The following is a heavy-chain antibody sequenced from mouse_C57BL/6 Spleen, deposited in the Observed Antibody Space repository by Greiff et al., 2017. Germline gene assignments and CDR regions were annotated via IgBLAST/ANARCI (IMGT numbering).Heavy chain of an antibody. Sequence: VQLQQPGAELVRPGSSVKLSCKASGYTFTSYWMGWVKQRPGQGLEWIGNIYPSDSETHYNQKFKDKATLTVDKSSSTAYMQLSSLTSEDSAVYYCARTQTGRYAMDYWGQGTSVTVSS. V-gene: IGHV1-61*01. D-gene: IGHD4-1*01. CDR2: IYPSDSET. J-gene: IGHJ4*01. CDR3: ARTQTGRYAMDY. CDR1: GYTFTSYW.